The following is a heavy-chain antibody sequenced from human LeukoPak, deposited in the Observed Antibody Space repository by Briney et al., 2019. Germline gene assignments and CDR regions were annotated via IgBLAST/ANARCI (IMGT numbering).Heavy chain of an antibody. Sequence: RASVKVSCKASGYTFTSYYMHWVRQAPGQGLEWMGIINPSGGSTSYAQKFQGRVTMTEDTSTDTAYMELSSLRSEDTAVYYCATVPFGVAGSYNWFDPWGQGTLVTVSS. CDR3: ATVPFGVAGSYNWFDP. V-gene: IGHV1-46*01. D-gene: IGHD3-3*01. CDR2: INPSGGST. J-gene: IGHJ5*02. CDR1: GYTFTSYY.